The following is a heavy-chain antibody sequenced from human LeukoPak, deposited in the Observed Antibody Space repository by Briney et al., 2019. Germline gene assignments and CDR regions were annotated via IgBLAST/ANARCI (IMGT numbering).Heavy chain of an antibody. V-gene: IGHV3-33*01. CDR3: ARAAYDSSGYLTL. D-gene: IGHD3-22*01. CDR2: IWYDGSNK. CDR1: GFTFSSYG. Sequence: GRSLRLSCAASGFTFSSYGMHWVRQAPGKGLEWVAVIWYDGSNKYHADSVKGRFTISRDNSKNKLHLQMNSLRAEDTAVYYCARAAYDSSGYLTLWGQGTLVTVSS. J-gene: IGHJ4*02.